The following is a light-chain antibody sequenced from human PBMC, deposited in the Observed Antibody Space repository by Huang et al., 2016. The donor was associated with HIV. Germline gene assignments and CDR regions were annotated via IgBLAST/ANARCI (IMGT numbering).Light chain of an antibody. V-gene: IGKV1-33*01. J-gene: IGKJ2*01. CDR3: QQYGNLPPYT. Sequence: DIQVTQSPSSLSVSLGDRVTISCQASQDISNSLNWYQHKPGKAPKLLIYGASNLEPVVPSRFSGSGSGTHFTLTISSLQPEDFATYYCQQYGNLPPYTFGQGTKLDIK. CDR2: GAS. CDR1: QDISNS.